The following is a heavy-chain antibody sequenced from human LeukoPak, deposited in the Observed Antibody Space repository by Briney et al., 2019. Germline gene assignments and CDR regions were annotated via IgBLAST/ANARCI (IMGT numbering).Heavy chain of an antibody. CDR2: ISYDGSNK. CDR1: GFTFSSYA. CDR3: ARTPSSEQQLSFDN. J-gene: IGHJ4*02. Sequence: GGSLRLSCAASGFTFSSYAMHWVRQAPGKGLEWVAVISYDGSNKYYADSVKGRFTISRDNSKNTLYLQMNSLRAEDTAVYYCARTPSSEQQLSFDNWGQGTLVTVSS. V-gene: IGHV3-30*04. D-gene: IGHD6-13*01.